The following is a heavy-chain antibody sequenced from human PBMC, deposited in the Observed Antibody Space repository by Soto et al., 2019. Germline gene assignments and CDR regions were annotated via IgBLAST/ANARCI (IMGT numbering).Heavy chain of an antibody. Sequence: EVQLLESGGDLVQPGGSLRLSCAASGFTFSSYAMSWVRQAPGKGLEWVSAISGSGGSTDYVDSVKGRFTISRDNSKNTLYRQMNSLRAEDTAVYYCAKLQAYSYGAGAYFDYWGQGTLFTVSS. CDR1: GFTFSSYA. D-gene: IGHD5-18*01. CDR2: ISGSGGST. V-gene: IGHV3-23*01. J-gene: IGHJ4*02. CDR3: AKLQAYSYGAGAYFDY.